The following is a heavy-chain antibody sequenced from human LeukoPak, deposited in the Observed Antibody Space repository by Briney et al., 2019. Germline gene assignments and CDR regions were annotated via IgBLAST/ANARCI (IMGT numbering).Heavy chain of an antibody. CDR3: ASTFVFVFDY. J-gene: IGHJ4*02. CDR2: IDHSGST. D-gene: IGHD5/OR15-5a*01. CDR1: GGSFSGYY. V-gene: IGHV4-34*01. Sequence: SETLSLTCAVYGGSFSGYYWSWIRQPPGKGLEWIGEIDHSGSTNYNPSLKSRVTMSVDTSKSQFSLKLSSVTAADTAVYYCASTFVFVFDYWGQGTLVTVSS.